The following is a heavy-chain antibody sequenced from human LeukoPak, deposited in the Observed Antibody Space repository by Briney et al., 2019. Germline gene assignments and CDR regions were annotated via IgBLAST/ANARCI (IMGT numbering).Heavy chain of an antibody. D-gene: IGHD2-21*01. J-gene: IGHJ4*02. Sequence: PGGSLRLSCAASGFTFSSYSMNWFRRAPGKGLEGFSSISSSSSTIYYADSVKGRFTISRDNAKNSLYLQMNSLRAEDTAVYYCARTIAYCGGDCYSGFDYWGQGTLVTVSS. V-gene: IGHV3-48*01. CDR3: ARTIAYCGGDCYSGFDY. CDR1: GFTFSSYS. CDR2: ISSSSSTI.